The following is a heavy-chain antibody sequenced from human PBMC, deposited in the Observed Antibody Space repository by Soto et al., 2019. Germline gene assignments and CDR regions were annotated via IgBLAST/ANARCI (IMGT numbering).Heavy chain of an antibody. J-gene: IGHJ6*02. D-gene: IGHD1-26*01. CDR1: GYTFTGYY. Sequence: ASVKVSCKASGYTFTGYYVHWVRQAPGQGLEWMGWINPNSGDTYLAQRFQGRATMNRDTSIGTAYMELRGLTSDDTAEYYCAKEGAIVAAGTRVYLYNAMDVWGQGTTVTVSS. CDR2: INPNSGDT. CDR3: AKEGAIVAAGTRVYLYNAMDV. V-gene: IGHV1-2*02.